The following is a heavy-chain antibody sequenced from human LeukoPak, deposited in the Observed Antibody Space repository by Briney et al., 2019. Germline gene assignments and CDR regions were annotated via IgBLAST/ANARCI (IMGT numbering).Heavy chain of an antibody. D-gene: IGHD6-19*01. CDR2: INHRGST. CDR1: GGSFSGYY. CDR3: ARRLAGPTYFDY. Sequence: TPSETLSLTCAVYGGSFSGYYWSWIRQPPGKGQEWIGEINHRGSTNYNPSLKSRVTISVDTNKNQFSLKLSSVTAADTAVYYCARRLAGPTYFDYWGQGTLVTVSS. J-gene: IGHJ4*02. V-gene: IGHV4-34*01.